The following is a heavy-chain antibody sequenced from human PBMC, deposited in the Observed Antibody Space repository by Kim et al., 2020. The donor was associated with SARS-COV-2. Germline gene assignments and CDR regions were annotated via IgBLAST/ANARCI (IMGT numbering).Heavy chain of an antibody. CDR1: GGSISSGDYY. CDR2: IYYSGST. CDR3: ARATPLSIVVARSVSCYFDY. J-gene: IGHJ4*02. Sequence: SETLSLTCTVSGGSISSGDYYWSWIRQPPGKGLEWIGYIYYSGSTYYNPSLKSRVTISVDTSKNQFSLKLSSVTAADTAVYYCARATPLSIVVARSVSCYFDYWGQGTLVTVSS. V-gene: IGHV4-30-4*01. D-gene: IGHD3-22*01.